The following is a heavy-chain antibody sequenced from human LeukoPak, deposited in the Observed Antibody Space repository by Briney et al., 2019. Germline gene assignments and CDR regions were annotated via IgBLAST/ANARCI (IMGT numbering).Heavy chain of an antibody. J-gene: IGHJ4*02. CDR1: GFTFDDYA. CDR2: ISWNSGSI. D-gene: IGHD3-10*01. CDR3: AKGHNYYGSGSVIF. V-gene: IGHV3-9*01. Sequence: SLRLFCAASGFTFDDYAMHWVRQAPGKGLEWVSGISWNSGSIGYADSVKGRFTISRDNAKNSLYLQVNSLRAEDTALYYCAKGHNYYGSGSVIFWGQGTLVTVSS.